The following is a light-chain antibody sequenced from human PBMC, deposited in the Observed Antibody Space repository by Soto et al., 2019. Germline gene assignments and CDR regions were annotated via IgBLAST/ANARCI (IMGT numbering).Light chain of an antibody. CDR3: SSYAGSNNLV. V-gene: IGLV2-8*01. J-gene: IGLJ2*01. Sequence: QSALPQPPSASGSPGQSVTISCTGTSSDVGGYNYVSWYQQHPGKAPKLMIYAVSKRPSGVPDRFSGSKSGNTASLTVSGLQAEYEADYYCSSYAGSNNLVFGGGTKVTVL. CDR1: SSDVGGYNY. CDR2: AVS.